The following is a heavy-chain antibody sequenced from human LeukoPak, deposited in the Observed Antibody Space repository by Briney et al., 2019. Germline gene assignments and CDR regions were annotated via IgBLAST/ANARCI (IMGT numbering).Heavy chain of an antibody. CDR3: TTVKTTMV. D-gene: IGHD5-18*01. CDR2: IRSKTDSYAT. CDR1: GFTFSGST. Sequence: QAGGSLRLSCAASGFTFSGSTMHWVRQAPGKGLEWVGRIRSKTDSYATAYAASVEGRFSISREDSKDTAYLQMNSLKTEDTAVYYCTTVKTTMVWGQGSLVTVSS. J-gene: IGHJ4*02. V-gene: IGHV3-73*01.